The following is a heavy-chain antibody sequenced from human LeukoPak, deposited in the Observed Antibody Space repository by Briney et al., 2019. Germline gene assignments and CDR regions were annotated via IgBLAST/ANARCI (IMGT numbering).Heavy chain of an antibody. J-gene: IGHJ4*02. D-gene: IGHD6-13*01. V-gene: IGHV3-30*04. Sequence: GGSLRLSCAASGFTFSNYAMHWVRQAPGKGLKWVAVVSSDGSNNYYADSVKGRFTISRDNSKNTLYLQMNTLRAEDTSVYYCARLTAAAGTHFDSWGQGTLVTVSS. CDR3: ARLTAAAGTHFDS. CDR2: VSSDGSNN. CDR1: GFTFSNYA.